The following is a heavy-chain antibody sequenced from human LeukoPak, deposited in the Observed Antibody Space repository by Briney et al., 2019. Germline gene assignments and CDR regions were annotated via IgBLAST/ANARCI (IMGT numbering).Heavy chain of an antibody. CDR2: IFSRGGA. J-gene: IGHJ4*02. D-gene: IGHD6-19*01. CDR1: GGPITGFF. V-gene: IGHV4-4*07. CDR3: ARVATPDVSSPLDF. Sequence: SETLSLTCAVSGGPITGFFWTWIRQPAGEGLQYIGRIFSRGGAKYNPSLQSRVAMSVDTSQNLFSLKLTSVTAADTAVYFCARVATPDVSSPLDFWGQGILVTVSS.